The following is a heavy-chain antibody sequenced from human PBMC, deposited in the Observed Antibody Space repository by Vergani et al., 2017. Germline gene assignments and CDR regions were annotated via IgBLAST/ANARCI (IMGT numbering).Heavy chain of an antibody. J-gene: IGHJ4*02. Sequence: QVQLVQSGAEVKKPGASVKVSCEGSGYTFRNYGISWVRQAPGQGLEWMGRIIPIIRLATSAQKFQDRVKITGDTSTNTVYMEMNNLRSEDTAVYYCARVSPGDNSGWEPFDYWGQGTLVTVSS. V-gene: IGHV1-69*04. CDR3: ARVSPGDNSGWEPFDY. D-gene: IGHD6-19*01. CDR2: IIPIIRLA. CDR1: GYTFRNYG.